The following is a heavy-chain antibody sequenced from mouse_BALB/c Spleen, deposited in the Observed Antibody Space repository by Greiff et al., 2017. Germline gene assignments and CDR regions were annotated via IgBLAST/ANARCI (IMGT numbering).Heavy chain of an antibody. CDR3: ARQRGGMDY. V-gene: IGHV5-12-2*01. CDR2: ISNGGGST. CDR1: GFTFSSYT. Sequence: EVMLVESGGGLVQPGGSLKLSCAASGFTFSSYTMSWVRQTPEKRLEWVAYISNGGGSTYYPDTVKGRFTISRDNAKNTLYLQMSSLKSEDTAMYYCARQRGGMDYWGQGTSVTVSS. J-gene: IGHJ4*01.